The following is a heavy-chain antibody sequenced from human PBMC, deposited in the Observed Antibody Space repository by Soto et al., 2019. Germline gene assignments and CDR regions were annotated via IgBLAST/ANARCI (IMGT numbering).Heavy chain of an antibody. Sequence: QVQLQQWGAGLLKPSETLSLTCAVYGGSLSGYYWSWIRQPPGKGLEWIGEINHSGSTNYNPSLKSRVTISVDTSKNQCSLKRSSVTAADTAVYYCARGWGRIFDYWGQGTLVTVSS. J-gene: IGHJ4*02. CDR3: ARGWGRIFDY. CDR1: GGSLSGYY. V-gene: IGHV4-34*01. CDR2: INHSGST. D-gene: IGHD7-27*01.